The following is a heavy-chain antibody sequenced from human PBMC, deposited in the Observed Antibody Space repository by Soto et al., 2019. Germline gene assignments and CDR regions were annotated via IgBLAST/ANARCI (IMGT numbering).Heavy chain of an antibody. J-gene: IGHJ6*02. CDR3: ARDGVPAHYDIVTGYYTDYGMDV. V-gene: IGHV1-69*13. Sequence: SVEVSCKASGGTFSSYSISWVQRAPGQGLEWMGVIIPIFVTTNYAQKFQGRVTITADESTSTAYMELSSLSSEDTAVYYCARDGVPAHYDIVTGYYTDYGMDVWGQGTTVTVSS. CDR1: GGTFSSYS. D-gene: IGHD3-9*01. CDR2: IIPIFVTT.